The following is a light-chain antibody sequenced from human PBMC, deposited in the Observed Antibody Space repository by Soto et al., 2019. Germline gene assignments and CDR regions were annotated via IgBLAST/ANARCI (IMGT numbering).Light chain of an antibody. CDR3: QQSYSTWT. Sequence: DIQMTQSPSSLSASVGDRVTITCRASQSISSYLNWYQPKPGKAPKLLIYAASSLQSGVPSRLSGSGSGTDFTLTIRSLQPEDFATYYCQQSYSTWTFGQGTKVDIK. CDR1: QSISSY. V-gene: IGKV1-39*01. CDR2: AAS. J-gene: IGKJ1*01.